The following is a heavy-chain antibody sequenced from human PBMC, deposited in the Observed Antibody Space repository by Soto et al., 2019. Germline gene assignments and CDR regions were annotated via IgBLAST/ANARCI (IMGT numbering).Heavy chain of an antibody. Sequence: PSETLSLTCTVSGGSISSSSYYWGWIRQPPGKGLEWIGSIYYSGSTYYNPSLKSRVTISVDTSKIQFSLKLSSVTAADTAVYYCARLHKRGDFWSGYYGYYYYYGMDVWGQGTTVTVSS. CDR3: ARLHKRGDFWSGYYGYYYYYGMDV. J-gene: IGHJ6*02. CDR1: GGSISSSSYY. CDR2: IYYSGST. D-gene: IGHD3-3*01. V-gene: IGHV4-39*01.